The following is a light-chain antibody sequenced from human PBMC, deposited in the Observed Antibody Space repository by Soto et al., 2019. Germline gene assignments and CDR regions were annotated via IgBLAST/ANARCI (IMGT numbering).Light chain of an antibody. CDR2: DAS. CDR1: QTIGSW. J-gene: IGKJ1*01. CDR3: QQYSSFPRT. Sequence: DIQMTQSPSTLSASVGDRGTITCRASQTIGSWLAWYQQKPGKAPELLIYDASTLEGGVPSRFSGSGSGTEFSLTITSLQPDDFATFYCQQYSSFPRTFGQGTKVDIK. V-gene: IGKV1-5*01.